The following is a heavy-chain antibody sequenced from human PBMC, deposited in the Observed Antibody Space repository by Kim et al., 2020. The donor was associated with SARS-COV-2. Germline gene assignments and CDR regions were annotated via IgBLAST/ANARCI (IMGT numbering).Heavy chain of an antibody. J-gene: IGHJ5*02. CDR3: TTDSSSDTVTSSYNWFDP. V-gene: IGHV3-15*01. Sequence: KGRFTISRDDSKNKLYLQMNSLKTEDTAVYYCTTDSSSDTVTSSYNWFDPWGQGTLVTVSS. D-gene: IGHD4-17*01.